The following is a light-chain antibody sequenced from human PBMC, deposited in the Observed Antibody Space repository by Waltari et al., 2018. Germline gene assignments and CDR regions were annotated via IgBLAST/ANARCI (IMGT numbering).Light chain of an antibody. CDR2: AAS. CDR3: QQSYSDSRT. V-gene: IGKV1-39*01. Sequence: DIQMTQSPSSLSASVGDRVTITCRASQSISSFLNWYHQKPGKAPKLLIYAASSLQSGVPSRFSGSGSGTDFTLTINSLQPEDFATYYCQQSYSDSRTFGPGTKVDIK. CDR1: QSISSF. J-gene: IGKJ3*01.